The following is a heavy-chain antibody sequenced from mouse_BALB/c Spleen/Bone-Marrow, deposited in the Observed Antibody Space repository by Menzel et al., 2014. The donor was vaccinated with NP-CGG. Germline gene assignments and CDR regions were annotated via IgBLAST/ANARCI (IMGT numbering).Heavy chain of an antibody. CDR2: IWSDGST. D-gene: IGHD1-2*01. CDR1: GFSLTSYG. CDR3: ARQDYYGSFAY. Sequence: VQLQQSGPDPVAPSQTLSITCTVSGFSLTSYGVHRVRQPPGKGLEWLVVIWSDGSTTYNSALKSRLSISKDNSKSQVFLKMNSLQTDDTAMYYCARQDYYGSFAYWGQGTLVTVSA. J-gene: IGHJ3*01. V-gene: IGHV2-6-2*01.